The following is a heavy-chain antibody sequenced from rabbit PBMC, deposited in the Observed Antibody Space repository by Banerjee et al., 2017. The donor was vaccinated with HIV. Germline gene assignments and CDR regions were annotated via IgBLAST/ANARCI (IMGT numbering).Heavy chain of an antibody. Sequence: QEQLEESGGDLVKPEGSLTLTCTASGLDFSSSYWICWVRQAPGKGPEWIACIYTGSSGTTYYASWVNGRFTISRSTNLNTVTLQMTSLTAADTATYFCARWGDSGDYSLTLWGPGTLVTVS. V-gene: IGHV1S45*01. CDR3: ARWGDSGDYSLTL. D-gene: IGHD1-1*01. CDR1: GLDFSSSYW. CDR2: IYTGSSGTT. J-gene: IGHJ4*01.